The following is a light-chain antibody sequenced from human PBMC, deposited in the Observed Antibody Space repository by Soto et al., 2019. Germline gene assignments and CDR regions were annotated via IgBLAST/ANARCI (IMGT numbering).Light chain of an antibody. CDR2: LNSDGSH. J-gene: IGLJ3*02. CDR1: SGHSSYA. V-gene: IGLV4-69*01. CDR3: QTWGTGTWV. Sequence: QSVLTQSPSASASLGASVKLTCTPSSGHSSYAIAWHQQQPEKGPRYLMKLNSDGSHSKGDGIPDRFSGSSSGAERYLTISSLQSEDEADYYCQTWGTGTWVFGGGTKLTVL.